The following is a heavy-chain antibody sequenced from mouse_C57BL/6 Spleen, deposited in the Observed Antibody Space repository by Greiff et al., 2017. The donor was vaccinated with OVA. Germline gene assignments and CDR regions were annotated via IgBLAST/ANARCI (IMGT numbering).Heavy chain of an antibody. D-gene: IGHD3-2*02. V-gene: IGHV5-4*01. CDR3: ARQLRLLHFDY. CDR2: ISDGGSYT. CDR1: GFTFSSYA. J-gene: IGHJ2*01. Sequence: EVQGVESGGGLVKPGGSLKLSCAASGFTFSSYAMSWVRQTPEKRLEWVATISDGGSYTHYPDNVKGRFTISRDNAKNNLYLQMSHLKSEDTAMYYCARQLRLLHFDYWGQGTTLTVSS.